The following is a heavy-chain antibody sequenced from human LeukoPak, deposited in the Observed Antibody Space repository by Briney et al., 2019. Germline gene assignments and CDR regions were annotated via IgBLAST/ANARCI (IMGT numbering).Heavy chain of an antibody. CDR1: GYTFTIYV. J-gene: IGHJ4*02. D-gene: IGHD3-10*01. Sequence: VASVKVSCKASGYTFTIYVINWVRQAPGQGLEWMGWISAYNDNTNYAQKFQGRVTMTTDTSTSTAYMELRSLRSDDTAVYYCTREIGSGSYPSDYWGQGTLVTVSS. CDR2: ISAYNDNT. CDR3: TREIGSGSYPSDY. V-gene: IGHV1-18*01.